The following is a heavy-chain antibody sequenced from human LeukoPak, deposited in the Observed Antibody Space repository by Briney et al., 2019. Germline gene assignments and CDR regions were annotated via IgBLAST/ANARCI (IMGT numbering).Heavy chain of an antibody. J-gene: IGHJ4*02. CDR2: ISNDENNK. V-gene: IGHV3-30-3*01. CDR3: VLGHYGGLFDN. Sequence: GGSLRLSCAASGFTFTRYDMHWVRQAPGKGLEWVAVISNDENNKDYGNSVKGRFTIARDNSKSTLFLQMNSLRVEDTAVYYCVLGHYGGLFDNWGQGALVIVSS. D-gene: IGHD4-23*01. CDR1: GFTFTRYD.